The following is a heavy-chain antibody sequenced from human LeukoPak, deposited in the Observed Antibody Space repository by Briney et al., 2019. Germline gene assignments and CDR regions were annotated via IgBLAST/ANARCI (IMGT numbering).Heavy chain of an antibody. CDR3: ATGLRYSYYYGMDV. J-gene: IGHJ6*04. V-gene: IGHV1-24*01. CDR2: FDPEDGET. CDR1: GYTLTELS. Sequence: EASVKASCKVSGYTLTELSMHWVRQAPGKGLEWMGGFDPEDGETIYAQKFQGRVTMTEDTSTDTAYMELSSLRSEDTAVYYCATGLRYSYYYGMDVWGKGTTVTVSS. D-gene: IGHD4-17*01.